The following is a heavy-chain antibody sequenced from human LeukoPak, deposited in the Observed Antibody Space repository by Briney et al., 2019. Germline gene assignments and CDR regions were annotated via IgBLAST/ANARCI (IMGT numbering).Heavy chain of an antibody. V-gene: IGHV4-59*12. CDR1: GGSISSYY. Sequence: SETLSLTCTVSGGSISSYYWSWIRQPPGKGLEWIGYIYYSGSTNYNPSLKSRVTISVDTSKNQFSLKLSSVTAADTAVYYCARDGAAAAGSAPFDHWGQGTLVTVSS. J-gene: IGHJ4*02. CDR3: ARDGAAAAGSAPFDH. CDR2: IYYSGST. D-gene: IGHD6-25*01.